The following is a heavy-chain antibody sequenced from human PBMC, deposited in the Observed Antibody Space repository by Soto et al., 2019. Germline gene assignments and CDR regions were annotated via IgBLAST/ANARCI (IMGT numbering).Heavy chain of an antibody. CDR1: GGSISSGGYS. J-gene: IGHJ5*02. D-gene: IGHD2-2*01. CDR3: AREGPITTDCISTSCYGSWFDP. Sequence: PSETLSLTCSVSGGSISSGGYSWSWIRQPPGKGLEWIGYIYHSGSTYYNPSLKSRVTISVDRSKNQFSLKLSSVTAADTAVYYCAREGPITTDCISTSCYGSWFDPWGQGTLVTVSS. V-gene: IGHV4-30-2*01. CDR2: IYHSGST.